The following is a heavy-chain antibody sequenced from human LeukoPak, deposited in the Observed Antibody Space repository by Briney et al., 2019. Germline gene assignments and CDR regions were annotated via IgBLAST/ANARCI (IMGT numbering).Heavy chain of an antibody. CDR2: ISYDGNHK. CDR1: GFTFSSYA. V-gene: IGHV3-30-3*01. J-gene: IGHJ4*02. CDR3: ARDGPQIVPAVPSGY. Sequence: GTSLRLSCAASGFTFSSYAMHWVRQAPGRGLEWVAVISYDGNHKYYADSVKGRFTISRDNSKNTLYLQVNSLRAEDTAVYYCARDGPQIVPAVPSGYWGQGTLVTVSS. D-gene: IGHD2-2*01.